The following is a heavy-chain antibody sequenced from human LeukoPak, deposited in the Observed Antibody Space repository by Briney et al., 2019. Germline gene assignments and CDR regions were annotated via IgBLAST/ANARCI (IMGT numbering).Heavy chain of an antibody. V-gene: IGHV4-61*01. CDR3: ARPSRYCSGGSCYREVSYWYFDL. Sequence: SETLSLTCTVSGGSISSGSYYWSWIRQPPGKGLEWIGYIYYSGSTNYNPSLKSRVTISVDTSKNQFSLKLSSVTAADTAVYYCARPSRYCSGGSCYREVSYWYFDLWGRGTLVTVSA. CDR2: IYYSGST. CDR1: GGSISSGSYY. D-gene: IGHD2-15*01. J-gene: IGHJ2*01.